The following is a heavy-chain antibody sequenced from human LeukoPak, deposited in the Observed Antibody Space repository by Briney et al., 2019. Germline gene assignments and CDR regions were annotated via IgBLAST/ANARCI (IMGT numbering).Heavy chain of an antibody. V-gene: IGHV3-23*01. CDR2: ISGSGNST. CDR3: AKRRGSSWYQDIEY. CDR1: GFTVSSHY. D-gene: IGHD6-13*01. J-gene: IGHJ4*02. Sequence: GGSLRLSCAASGFTVSSHYMSWVRQAPGKGLEWVSAISGSGNSTYYADSVKGRFTISRDNSKNTLYLQMNSLRAEDTAVYYCAKRRGSSWYQDIEYWGQGTLVTVSS.